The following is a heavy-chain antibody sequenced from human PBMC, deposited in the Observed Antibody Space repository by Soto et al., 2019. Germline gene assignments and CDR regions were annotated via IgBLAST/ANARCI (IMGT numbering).Heavy chain of an antibody. D-gene: IGHD5-18*01. CDR3: ARSQLWSNNWFDP. J-gene: IGHJ5*02. CDR1: GYTFTSYG. V-gene: IGHV1-46*01. CDR2: INPNGGST. Sequence: GASVKVSCKASGYTFTSYGISWVRQAPGQGLEWMGIINPNGGSTSYAQKFQGRVTMTRDTSTSTVYMELSSLRSEDTAVYYCARSQLWSNNWFDPWGQGTLVTVSS.